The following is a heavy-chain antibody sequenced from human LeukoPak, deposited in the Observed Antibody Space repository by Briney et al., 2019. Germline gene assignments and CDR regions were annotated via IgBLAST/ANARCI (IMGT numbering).Heavy chain of an antibody. CDR2: IRSKANSYAT. CDR3: TSVYYDILTGYYHFDY. D-gene: IGHD3-9*01. V-gene: IGHV3-73*01. CDR1: GFTFSGSA. Sequence: GGSLRLSCAASGFTFSGSAMHWFRQASGKGLEWVGRIRSKANSYATAYAASVKGRFTISRDDSKNTAYLQMNSLKTEDTAVYYCTSVYYDILTGYYHFDYWGQGTLVTVSS. J-gene: IGHJ4*02.